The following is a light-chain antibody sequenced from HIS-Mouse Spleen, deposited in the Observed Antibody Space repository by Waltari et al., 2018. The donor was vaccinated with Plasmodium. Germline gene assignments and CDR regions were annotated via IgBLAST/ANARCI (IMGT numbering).Light chain of an antibody. V-gene: IGLV2-8*01. J-gene: IGLJ2*01. CDR1: SSDVGGYNY. Sequence: QSALTQPPSASGSPGQSVTISCTGTSSDVGGYNYVSWYQQHPVKAPKPMIYEVSKRPAGVPERLSGVKSGNTASLTVSGLQAEDEADYYCSSYAGSNNLVFGGGTKLTVL. CDR2: EVS. CDR3: SSYAGSNNLV.